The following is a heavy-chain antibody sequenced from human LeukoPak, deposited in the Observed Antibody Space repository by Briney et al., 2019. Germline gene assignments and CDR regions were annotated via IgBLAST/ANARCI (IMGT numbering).Heavy chain of an antibody. Sequence: SETLSLTCTVSGGSISSGSYYWSWIRQPAGKGLEWIGRIYTSGSTNYNPSLKSRVTISVDTSKNQFSLKLSSVTAADTAVHYCASGSYWGQGTLVTVSS. CDR3: ASGSY. CDR2: IYTSGST. CDR1: GGSISSGSYY. D-gene: IGHD1-26*01. J-gene: IGHJ4*02. V-gene: IGHV4-61*02.